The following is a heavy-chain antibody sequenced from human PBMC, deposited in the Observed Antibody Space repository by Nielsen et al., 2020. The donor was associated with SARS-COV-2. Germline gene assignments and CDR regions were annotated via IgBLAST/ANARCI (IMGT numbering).Heavy chain of an antibody. CDR3: ATSLWFDDFFPPDFEN. D-gene: IGHD2-21*01. V-gene: IGHV1-18*04. Sequence: ASVKVSCKASAYTFTSYAVSWVRQAPGQGLEWMGWISEYNLKSKYAQQFQGRVTMTTDTFTSTAYMELRSLTSGDTAVYYCATSLWFDDFFPPDFENWGQGTLVTVSS. CDR1: AYTFTSYA. J-gene: IGHJ4*02. CDR2: ISEYNLKS.